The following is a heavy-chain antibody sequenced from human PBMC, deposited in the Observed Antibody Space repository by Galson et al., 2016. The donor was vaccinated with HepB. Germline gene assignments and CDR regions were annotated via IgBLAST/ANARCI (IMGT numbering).Heavy chain of an antibody. CDR2: LYSGGST. V-gene: IGHV3-53*01. Sequence: SLRLSCAASGFIVSSNDMSWVRQAPGKGLEWVSVLYSGGSTYCADSVKGRFTISRDNAKNTLYLQMNSLRAEDTAVYYCASSVRGSGSPPGGYWGQGILVTVSS. CDR1: GFIVSSND. CDR3: ASSVRGSGSPPGGY. D-gene: IGHD3-10*01. J-gene: IGHJ4*02.